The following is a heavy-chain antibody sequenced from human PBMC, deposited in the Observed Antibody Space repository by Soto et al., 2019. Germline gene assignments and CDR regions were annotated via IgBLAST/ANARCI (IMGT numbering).Heavy chain of an antibody. CDR1: GYTFTSYA. CDR2: IIPILGIA. Sequence: SVKVSCKASGYTFTSYAMHWVRQAPGQGLEWMGRIIPILGIAKYAQKFQGRVTITPDTSKNQLSLQLNSVTPEDTAVYFCARDSSGWHWYFDLWGRGTLVTVSS. V-gene: IGHV1-69*04. D-gene: IGHD6-19*01. J-gene: IGHJ2*01. CDR3: ARDSSGWHWYFDL.